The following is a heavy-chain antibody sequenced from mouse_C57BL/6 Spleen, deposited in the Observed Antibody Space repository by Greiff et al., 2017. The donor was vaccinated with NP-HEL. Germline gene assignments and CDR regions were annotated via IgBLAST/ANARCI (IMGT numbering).Heavy chain of an antibody. CDR1: GYTFTSYG. Sequence: QVQLQQSGAELARPGASVKLSCKASGYTFTSYGISWVKQRTGQGLEWIGEIYPRSGNTYYNEKFKGKATLTADKSSSTAYMELRSLTSEDSAVYFCARLYYDYPSWFAYWGQGTLVTVSA. CDR2: IYPRSGNT. V-gene: IGHV1-81*01. D-gene: IGHD2-4*01. J-gene: IGHJ3*01. CDR3: ARLYYDYPSWFAY.